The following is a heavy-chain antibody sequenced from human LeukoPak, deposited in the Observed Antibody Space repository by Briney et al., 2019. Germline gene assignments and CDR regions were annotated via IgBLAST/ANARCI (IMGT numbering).Heavy chain of an antibody. CDR1: GFTVSSNY. CDR3: ARPGGYSYGYYAFDI. CDR2: IKQDGSEK. D-gene: IGHD5-18*01. J-gene: IGHJ3*02. V-gene: IGHV3-7*03. Sequence: GGSLRLSCAASGFTVSSNYMSWVRQAPGKGLEWVANIKQDGSEKYYVDSVKGRFTISRDNAKNSLYLQMNSLRAEDTAVYYCARPGGYSYGYYAFDIWGQGTMVTVSS.